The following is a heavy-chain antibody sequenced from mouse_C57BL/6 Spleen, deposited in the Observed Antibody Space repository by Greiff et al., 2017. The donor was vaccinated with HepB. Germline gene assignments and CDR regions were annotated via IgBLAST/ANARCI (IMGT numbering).Heavy chain of an antibody. D-gene: IGHD3-1*01. V-gene: IGHV1-69*01. CDR2: IDPSDSYT. Sequence: QVQLQQSGAELVMPGASVKLSCKASGYTFTSYWMHWVKQRPGQGLEWIGEIDPSDSYTNYNQKFKGKSTLTVDKSSSTAYMQLSSLTSEDSAVYYCARAGYGSYFDYWGQGTTLTVSS. J-gene: IGHJ2*01. CDR1: GYTFTSYW. CDR3: ARAGYGSYFDY.